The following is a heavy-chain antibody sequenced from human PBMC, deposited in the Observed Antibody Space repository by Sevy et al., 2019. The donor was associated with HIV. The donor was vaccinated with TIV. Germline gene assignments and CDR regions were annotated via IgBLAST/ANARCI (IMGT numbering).Heavy chain of an antibody. CDR1: GFTFSSYW. Sequence: GGSLRLSCAASGFTFSSYWMTWVRQAPGKGLEWVANIKQDMSEKYYADSVKGRFTISRVNARNSLYLQLESLRAEDTAVYYCAREQQVTMLVVIGGLYFDFWGQGTLVTVSS. CDR2: IKQDMSEK. D-gene: IGHD3-22*01. V-gene: IGHV3-7*01. J-gene: IGHJ4*02. CDR3: AREQQVTMLVVIGGLYFDF.